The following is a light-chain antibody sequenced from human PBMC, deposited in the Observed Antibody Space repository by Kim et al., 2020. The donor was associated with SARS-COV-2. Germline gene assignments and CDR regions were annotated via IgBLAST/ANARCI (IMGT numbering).Light chain of an antibody. CDR3: QQYHNWPPYT. CDR1: QSIGSN. J-gene: IGKJ2*01. CDR2: GVS. Sequence: EIVMTQSPATLSVSPGERATLSCRASQSIGSNLAWYQQKPGQAPRFLIYGVSTRATGVPARFSGSGSGTEFTLTISSLQSEDFAIYFCQQYHNWPPYTFGQGTKLEI. V-gene: IGKV3-15*01.